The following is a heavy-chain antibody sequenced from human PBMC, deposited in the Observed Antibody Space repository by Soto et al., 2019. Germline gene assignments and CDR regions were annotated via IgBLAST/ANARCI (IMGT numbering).Heavy chain of an antibody. V-gene: IGHV4-34*01. CDR3: ARRAYYDYIWGSYRRTGYDY. Sequence: SETLSLTCAVYGGSFSGYYWSWIRQPPGKGLEWIGEINHSGSTNYNPSLKSRVTISVDTSKNQFSLKLSSVTAADTAVYYCARRAYYDYIWGSYRRTGYDYWGQGTLVTVSS. CDR2: INHSGST. CDR1: GGSFSGYY. J-gene: IGHJ4*02. D-gene: IGHD3-16*02.